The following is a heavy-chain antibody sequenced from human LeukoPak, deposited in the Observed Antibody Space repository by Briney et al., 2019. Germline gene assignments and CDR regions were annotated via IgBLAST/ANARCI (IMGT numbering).Heavy chain of an antibody. CDR1: GFTFSSCA. Sequence: GGSLRLSCAASGFTFSSCAMSWVRQAPGKGLEGVSLISDSGGSTYYTDSLKGRFTISRDNSKNTLYLQMNSLRADDTAVYYCARSVEPAAIGAFDIWGRGTMVTVSS. CDR2: ISDSGGST. V-gene: IGHV3-23*01. D-gene: IGHD2-2*02. CDR3: ARSVEPAAIGAFDI. J-gene: IGHJ3*02.